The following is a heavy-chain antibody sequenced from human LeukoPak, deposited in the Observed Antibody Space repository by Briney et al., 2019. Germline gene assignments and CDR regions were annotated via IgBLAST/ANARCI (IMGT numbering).Heavy chain of an antibody. CDR3: ARGGNHGDYWYFDL. V-gene: IGHV3-7*01. CDR1: EFTFSNFW. Sequence: GGSLRLSCSASEFTFSNFWMSWVRQAPGKGPEWVANINQDGSEKYYVDSVKGRFTISSDNAETSLHLQMNSLRAEDTAVYYCARGGNHGDYWYFDLWGRGTLVTVSS. D-gene: IGHD4-17*01. CDR2: INQDGSEK. J-gene: IGHJ2*01.